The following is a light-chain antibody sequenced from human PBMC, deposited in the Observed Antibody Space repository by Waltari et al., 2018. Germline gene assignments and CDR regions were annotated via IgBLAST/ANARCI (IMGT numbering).Light chain of an antibody. CDR2: DAS. V-gene: IGKV1-33*01. CDR1: ENINNY. CDR3: QQHDNLPLT. J-gene: IGKJ4*01. Sequence: DIQMTQSPSSLSASIGDRVTITCQASENINNYLNWYKQKPGKAPKHLIYDASNLQVGVPSRFSGGGSGTDFTFTISSLQPGDIATYYCQQHDNLPLTFGGGTKVEIK.